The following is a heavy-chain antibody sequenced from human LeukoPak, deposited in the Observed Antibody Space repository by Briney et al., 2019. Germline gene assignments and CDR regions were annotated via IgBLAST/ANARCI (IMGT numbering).Heavy chain of an antibody. CDR2: IYPGDSDT. J-gene: IGHJ4*02. Sequence: GESLKISCRGSGYSFTTYWIGWVRQMPGKGLEWVGIIYPGDSDTRYSPSFQGQVTISADKSISTTYLQWSSLKASDTAMYYCASNTGSYFLYWGQGTLVTVSS. CDR3: ASNTGSYFLY. D-gene: IGHD1-26*01. CDR1: GYSFTTYW. V-gene: IGHV5-51*01.